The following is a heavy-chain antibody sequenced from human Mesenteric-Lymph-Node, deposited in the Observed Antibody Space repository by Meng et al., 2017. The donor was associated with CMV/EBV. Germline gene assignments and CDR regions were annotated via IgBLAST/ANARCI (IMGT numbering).Heavy chain of an antibody. J-gene: IGHJ4*02. CDR1: GYSISSGYY. Sequence: SETLSLTCTVSGYSISSGYYWGWIRQPPGKGLEWIGSIYHSGSTYYNPSLKSRVTISVDTSKNQFSLKLSSVTAADTAVYYCARSPGFWSLDYWGRGTLVTVSS. D-gene: IGHD2-8*02. CDR3: ARSPGFWSLDY. V-gene: IGHV4-38-2*02. CDR2: IYHSGST.